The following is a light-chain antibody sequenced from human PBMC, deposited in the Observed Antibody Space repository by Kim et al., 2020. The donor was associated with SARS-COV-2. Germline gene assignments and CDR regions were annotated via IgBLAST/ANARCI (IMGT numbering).Light chain of an antibody. CDR3: QQYYSPPLT. V-gene: IGKV1-NL1*01. J-gene: IGKJ4*01. Sequence: RLERGVPSRFSGGGSATTYTLTISSLQPEDFATYYCQQYYSPPLTFGGGTKGDIK.